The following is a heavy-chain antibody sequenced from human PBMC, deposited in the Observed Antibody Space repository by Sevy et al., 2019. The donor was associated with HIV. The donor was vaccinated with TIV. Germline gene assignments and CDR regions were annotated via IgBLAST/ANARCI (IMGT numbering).Heavy chain of an antibody. V-gene: IGHV3-11*06. CDR2: ISNRSTYT. CDR3: ARVRYTSGVEYFDY. CDR1: GFTFSDYY. D-gene: IGHD6-19*01. J-gene: IGHJ4*02. Sequence: GGSLRLSCAASGFTFSDYYMSWIRQAPGKGLEWISYISNRSTYTNYADSMKGRFTVSRDNAKNSLYLQMNTLRAEDTAVYYCARVRYTSGVEYFDYWGQRTLVTVSS.